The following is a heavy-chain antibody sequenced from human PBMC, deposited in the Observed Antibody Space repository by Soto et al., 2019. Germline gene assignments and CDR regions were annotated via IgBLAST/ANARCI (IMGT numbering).Heavy chain of an antibody. CDR3: SKHIPVPRAWYFGY. Sequence: PGGSLRLSCAASGFTFSSYALSLVRQAPGKGLEWVSSISGSGGSTYYADSVKGRFTISRDNSKNTLYLQMNSLRAEDTAVYYCSKHIPVPRAWYFGYVGQGALVTASS. D-gene: IGHD2-21*01. CDR1: GFTFSSYA. V-gene: IGHV3-23*01. CDR2: ISGSGGST. J-gene: IGHJ4*02.